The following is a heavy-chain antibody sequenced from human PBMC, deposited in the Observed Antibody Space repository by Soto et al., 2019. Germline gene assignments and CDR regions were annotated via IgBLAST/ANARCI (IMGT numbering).Heavy chain of an antibody. V-gene: IGHV1-3*01. Sequence: ASVKVSCKASGYTFTAHSIHWVRQAPGQKFEWLGWITAGAGYTDYSQNFQGRVTITRDTSATTAYMHLSNLKSEDTAIYYCAGEDFPQSGSYYDSWGQGTLVTVSS. D-gene: IGHD3-3*01. J-gene: IGHJ4*02. CDR2: ITAGAGYT. CDR3: AGEDFPQSGSYYDS. CDR1: GYTFTAHS.